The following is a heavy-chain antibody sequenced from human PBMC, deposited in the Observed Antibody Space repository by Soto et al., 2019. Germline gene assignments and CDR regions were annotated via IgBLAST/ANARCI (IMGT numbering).Heavy chain of an antibody. V-gene: IGHV4-31*03. CDR2: IYYSGST. CDR1: GGAISSGGYY. Sequence: QVQLQESGPGLVKPSQTLSLTCTVSGGAISSGGYYWSWIRQHPGKGLEWIGYIYYSGSTYYNPSLKSRVTISVDTSKNQFSLKLSSVTAADTAVYYCARKEEIGYYMDVWGKGTTVTVSS. J-gene: IGHJ6*03. CDR3: ARKEEIGYYMDV.